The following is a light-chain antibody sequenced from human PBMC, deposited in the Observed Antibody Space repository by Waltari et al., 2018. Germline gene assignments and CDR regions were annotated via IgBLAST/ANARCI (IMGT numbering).Light chain of an antibody. V-gene: IGKV1-33*01. CDR2: DAS. J-gene: IGKJ2*03. CDR1: QVIYNY. CDR3: QQYENFPYS. Sequence: DVQLTQSPSSLSASVGDRVTITCQASQVIYNYLNWFQQKPGKAPKLLIYDASNLETGVPSRFSGSRSGTDFTFTISSLQPEDVATYYCQQYENFPYSFGQGTKLEIK.